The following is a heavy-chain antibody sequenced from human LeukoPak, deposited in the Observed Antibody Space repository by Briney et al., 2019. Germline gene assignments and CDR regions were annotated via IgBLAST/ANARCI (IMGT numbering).Heavy chain of an antibody. Sequence: GGSLRLSCAGSGFTFAGYGMHWFRQTPGKGLEWVAVISYDGSRAFYADSVKGRFTISRDNSKNTMSVQMDDLRAEDTAVYYCTRYNNDHFDYWGQGTLVTVSS. CDR3: TRYNNDHFDY. CDR1: GFTFAGYG. V-gene: IGHV3-33*05. CDR2: ISYDGSRA. D-gene: IGHD1-14*01. J-gene: IGHJ4*02.